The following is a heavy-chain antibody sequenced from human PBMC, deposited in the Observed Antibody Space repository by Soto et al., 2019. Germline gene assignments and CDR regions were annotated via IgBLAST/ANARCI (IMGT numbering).Heavy chain of an antibody. D-gene: IGHD3-16*01. J-gene: IGHJ1*01. CDR1: GSTFRGNV. CDR2: TSYDGSDK. V-gene: IGHV3-30*19. Sequence: QVQLVESGGGVVQPGTPLRVPGVGSGSTFRGNVIHWVGQPPGKGLEWVALTSYDGSDKYYDDSVRGRFTISRDNSRNTVDLQMDSLRLEDTALYYCARWGTTGGLDVWGQGTLVSVSS. CDR3: ARWGTTGGLDV.